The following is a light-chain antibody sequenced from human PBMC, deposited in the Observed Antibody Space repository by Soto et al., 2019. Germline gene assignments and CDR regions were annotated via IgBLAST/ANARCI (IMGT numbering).Light chain of an antibody. CDR2: EVT. CDR3: SSYGGNNNYVI. V-gene: IGLV2-8*01. CDR1: SSDIGAYNY. Sequence: QYALTQPPSASGSPGQSVTISCSGTSSDIGAYNYVSWYQQHPGKAPKLLISEVTKRPSGVPDRFSGAKSGNTASLTVSGLQGDDEADYYCSSYGGNNNYVIFGGGTKLTVL. J-gene: IGLJ2*01.